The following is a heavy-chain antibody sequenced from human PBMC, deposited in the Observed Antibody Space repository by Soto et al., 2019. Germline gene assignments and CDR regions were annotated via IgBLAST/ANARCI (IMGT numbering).Heavy chain of an antibody. CDR3: ARSDCSGWFNYSQQ. V-gene: IGHV3-23*01. CDR2: SSKTGDST. Sequence: EVQLLESGGGLVQPGGSLRLSCAASGFTFSSDTMSWVRQAPGKGLEWVSASSKTGDSTHYADSVKGRFTITRSTSTNTRYLQVNSLRAEDTAVYYCARSDCSGWFNYSQQWGQGNPVSVAS. D-gene: IGHD6-19*01. CDR1: GFTFSSDT. J-gene: IGHJ1*01.